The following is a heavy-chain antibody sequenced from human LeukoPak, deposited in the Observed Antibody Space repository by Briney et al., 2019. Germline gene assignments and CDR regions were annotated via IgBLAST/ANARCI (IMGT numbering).Heavy chain of an antibody. CDR3: ARYDYGDCWFDP. J-gene: IGHJ5*02. CDR2: ISDSGST. Sequence: SETLSLTCTVSGGSIRSYYWSWIRQAPGKGLEWIGYISDSGSTNYNPSLRSRVTISVDTSKNQFSLKLSSVTAADTALYYCARYDYGDCWFDPWGQGTLVTVSS. D-gene: IGHD4-17*01. CDR1: GGSIRSYY. V-gene: IGHV4-59*01.